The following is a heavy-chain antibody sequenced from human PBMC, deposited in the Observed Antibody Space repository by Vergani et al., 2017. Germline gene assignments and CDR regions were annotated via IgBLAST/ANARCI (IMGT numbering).Heavy chain of an antibody. J-gene: IGHJ4*02. CDR2: INPSGGHT. D-gene: IGHD3-9*01. Sequence: QVQVVQSGAEVKKSGASVKVSCKTSGYIFSNDYMHWVRQAPGQGLEWMGIINPSGGHTNYAQKFQGRVTMTRDTSTSTVYMELSSLRSEDTAIYYCARGDYGILSGYRYLGEGTLVTVSA. CDR3: ARGDYGILSGYRY. V-gene: IGHV1-46*03. CDR1: GYIFSNDY.